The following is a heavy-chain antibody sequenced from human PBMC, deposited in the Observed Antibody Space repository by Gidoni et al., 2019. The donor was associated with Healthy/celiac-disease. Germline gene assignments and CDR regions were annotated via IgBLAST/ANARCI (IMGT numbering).Heavy chain of an antibody. D-gene: IGHD6-6*01. CDR2: MGTAGAP. J-gene: IGHJ6*03. V-gene: IGHV3-13*05. Sequence: EVQLVESGGGLVQPGGSLRLSCAASGFTFSSYDMHWVRQATGKGLECVSAMGTAGAPYYPGSVNGRFTIARETAKNSLYLQMNSLRAGDTAVYYCARGGKAARGYYMDVWGKGTTVTVSS. CDR3: ARGGKAARGYYMDV. CDR1: GFTFSSYD.